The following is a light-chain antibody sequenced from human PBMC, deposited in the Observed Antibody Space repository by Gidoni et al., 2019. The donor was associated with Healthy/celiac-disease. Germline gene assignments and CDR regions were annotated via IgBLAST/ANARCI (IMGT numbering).Light chain of an antibody. CDR1: QSVSSSY. J-gene: IGKJ2*01. CDR2: GAS. CDR3: QQYGSSPMYT. Sequence: IVLTQSPGTLSLAPGERATLSCRASQSVSSSYLAWYQQKPGQAPRPLIYGASSRDTGIPDRFSGSGSGTDFTLTISRLEPEDFAVYYCQQYGSSPMYTFGQGTKLEIK. V-gene: IGKV3-20*01.